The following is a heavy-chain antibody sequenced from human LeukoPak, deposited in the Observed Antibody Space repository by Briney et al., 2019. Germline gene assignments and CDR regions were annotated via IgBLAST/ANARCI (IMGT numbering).Heavy chain of an antibody. CDR1: GFTFSSYS. CDR2: ISSSSSYI. J-gene: IGHJ4*02. Sequence: GGSLRLSCAASGFTFSSYSMNWVRQAPGKGLEWVSSISSSSSYIYYADSVKGRFTISRDNAKNSLYLQMNSLRAEDTAVYYCARRVDSSSCVDYWGQGTLVTVSS. CDR3: ARRVDSSSCVDY. V-gene: IGHV3-21*01. D-gene: IGHD6-13*01.